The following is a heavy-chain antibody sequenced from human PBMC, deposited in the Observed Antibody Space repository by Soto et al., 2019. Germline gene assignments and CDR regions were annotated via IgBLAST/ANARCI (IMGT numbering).Heavy chain of an antibody. D-gene: IGHD2-15*01. CDR2: MYHTGST. CDR3: ARLECSGGSCYNWFDP. Sequence: PSETLSLTCTVSGGSISGFYWNWIRQPPGKGLEWIGYMYHTGSTNYNPSLKSRVTISVDTSKNQFSLKLSSVTAADTAVYYCARLECSGGSCYNWFDPWGQGTLVTVSS. V-gene: IGHV4-59*08. CDR1: GGSISGFY. J-gene: IGHJ5*02.